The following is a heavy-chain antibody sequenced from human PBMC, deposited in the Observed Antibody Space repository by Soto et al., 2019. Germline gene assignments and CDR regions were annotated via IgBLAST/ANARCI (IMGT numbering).Heavy chain of an antibody. Sequence: EVQLVESGGGLVKPGGSLRLSCAGSGFTFSNAWMSWVRRAPGKGLEWVGRIKSDAYGGAIDYAAPVKGRFTIXXDDSXXXLFLQMNNLRAEDTAVYSCTTTKGRLEPPTNDFWGQGTPVIVSS. J-gene: IGHJ4*02. CDR1: GFTFSNAW. D-gene: IGHD2-8*01. CDR3: TTTKGRLEPPTNDF. V-gene: IGHV3-15*01. CDR2: IKSDAYGGAI.